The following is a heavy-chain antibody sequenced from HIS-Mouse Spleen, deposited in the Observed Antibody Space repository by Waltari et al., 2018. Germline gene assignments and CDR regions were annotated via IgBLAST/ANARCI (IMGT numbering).Heavy chain of an antibody. CDR1: GGSFSGYY. V-gene: IGHV4-34*01. CDR2: INHSGST. Sequence: QVQLQQWGAGLLKPSETLSLTCAVYGGSFSGYYWSWIRQPPGKGLEWIGEINHSGSTNYNPSLKSRGTISVDTSKNQFSLKLSSVTAADTAVYYCARDRAARPLSYYGMDVWGQGTTVTVSS. J-gene: IGHJ6*02. CDR3: ARDRAARPLSYYGMDV. D-gene: IGHD6-6*01.